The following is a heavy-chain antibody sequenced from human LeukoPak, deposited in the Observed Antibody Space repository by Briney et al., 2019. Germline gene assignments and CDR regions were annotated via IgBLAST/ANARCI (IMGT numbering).Heavy chain of an antibody. CDR1: GGTFSNYA. CDR3: ARPNSSGYYDY. D-gene: IGHD3-22*01. CDR2: IIPIFGTA. V-gene: IGHV1-69*05. J-gene: IGHJ4*02. Sequence: SVTVSYKASGGTFSNYAISWVRQAPGQGREWMGGIIPIFGTANYAQKLQGRVTITTDESTSTAYMELSSLRSEDTAVYYCARPNSSGYYDYWGQGTLVTVSS.